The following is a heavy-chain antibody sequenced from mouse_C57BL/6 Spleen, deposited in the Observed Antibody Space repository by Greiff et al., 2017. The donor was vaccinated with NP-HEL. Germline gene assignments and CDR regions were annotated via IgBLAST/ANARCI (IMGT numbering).Heavy chain of an antibody. J-gene: IGHJ2*01. D-gene: IGHD1-1*01. CDR3: ARKTTVVFDY. Sequence: LQESGAELARPGASVKLSCKASGYTFTSYGISWVKQRTGQGLEWIGEIYPRSGNTYYNEKFKGKATLTADKSSSTAYMELRSLTSEDSAVYFCARKTTVVFDYWGQGTTLTVSS. V-gene: IGHV1-81*01. CDR1: GYTFTSYG. CDR2: IYPRSGNT.